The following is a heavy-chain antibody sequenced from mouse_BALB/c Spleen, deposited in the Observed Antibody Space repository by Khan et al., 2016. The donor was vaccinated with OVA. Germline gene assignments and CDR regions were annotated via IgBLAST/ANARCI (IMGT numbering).Heavy chain of an antibody. V-gene: IGHV5-6-4*01. D-gene: IGHD2-1*01. CDR3: TRDGNYAHWYFDV. CDR1: GFTFSSYT. Sequence: EVELVESGGDLVKPGGSLKLSCAASGFTFSSYTMSWVRQTPEKRLEWVATISSGGSYTYYPDSVKGRFTISRDNAKNTLYLQRSSLKSEDTAMYYCTRDGNYAHWYFDVWGAGTTVTVSS. J-gene: IGHJ1*01. CDR2: ISSGGSYT.